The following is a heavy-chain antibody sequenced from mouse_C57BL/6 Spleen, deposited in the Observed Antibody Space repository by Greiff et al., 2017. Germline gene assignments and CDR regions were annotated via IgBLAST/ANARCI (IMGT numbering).Heavy chain of an antibody. Sequence: VQLQESGAELVRPGASVTLSCKASGYTFTDYEMHWVKQTPVHGLEWIGAIDPETGGTAYNQKFKGKAILTADKSSSTAYMELRSLTSEDSAVYYCTRGPRFASWGQETLVTVSA. CDR1: GYTFTDYE. CDR3: TRGPRFAS. J-gene: IGHJ3*01. V-gene: IGHV1-15*01. CDR2: IDPETGGT.